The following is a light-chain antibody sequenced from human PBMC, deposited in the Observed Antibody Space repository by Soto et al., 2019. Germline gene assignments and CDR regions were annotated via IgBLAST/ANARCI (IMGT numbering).Light chain of an antibody. CDR1: SSNIGSNT. Sequence: QSVLTQPPSASGTPGQRVTISCSGSSSNIGSNTVNWYQQLPGTAPKLLIYSNNQRPSGVPDRFSGSKSGTSASLAISGLQSGEEPNNNFPEWDTSLNGQVEFGGGPSSPS. CDR3: PEWDTSLNGQVE. CDR2: SNN. V-gene: IGLV1-44*01. J-gene: IGLJ2*01.